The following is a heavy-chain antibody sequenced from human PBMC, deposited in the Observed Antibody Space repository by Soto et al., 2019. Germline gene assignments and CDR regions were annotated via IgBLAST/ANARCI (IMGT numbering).Heavy chain of an antibody. J-gene: IGHJ4*02. Sequence: SETLSLTCGVSGYSISSDSYWGWIRQPPGKGLEWIGSIYHSGSTYYKSSLKSRVTISRDNPKNTLYLQMNSLRAEDTATYYCAKGAISSPYSCCDYWGQGTLVTVSS. D-gene: IGHD2-15*01. CDR1: GYSISSDSY. CDR3: AKGAISSPYSCCDY. V-gene: IGHV4-38-2*01. CDR2: IYHSGST.